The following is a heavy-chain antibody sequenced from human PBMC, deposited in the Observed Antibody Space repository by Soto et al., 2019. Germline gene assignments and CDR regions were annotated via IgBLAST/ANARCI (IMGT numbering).Heavy chain of an antibody. CDR3: TSLAARPNDAFDI. J-gene: IGHJ3*02. D-gene: IGHD6-6*01. CDR1: GFTFGDYA. Sequence: GGSLRLSCTASGFTFGDYAMSWFRQAPGKGLEWVGFIRSKAYGGTTEYAASAKGRFTISRDDSKSIAYLQMNSLKTEDTAVYYCTSLAARPNDAFDIWGQGTMVTVSS. V-gene: IGHV3-49*03. CDR2: IRSKAYGGTT.